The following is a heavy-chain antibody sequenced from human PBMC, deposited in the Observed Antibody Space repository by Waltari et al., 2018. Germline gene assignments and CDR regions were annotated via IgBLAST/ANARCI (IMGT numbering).Heavy chain of an antibody. CDR3: AKDAFGNTYLDF. J-gene: IGHJ4*02. Sequence: QVNLVESGGGVVQPGGSLRLSCTTSGFTFSNFGRHWVRQAPGKGLELVALIWFDGSDKFYADSVGGRFTISRDNSARTLYLDMDSLRLDDTAMYYCAKDAFGNTYLDFWGQGTLVTVSS. D-gene: IGHD2-2*02. CDR1: GFTFSNFG. CDR2: IWFDGSDK. V-gene: IGHV3-30*02.